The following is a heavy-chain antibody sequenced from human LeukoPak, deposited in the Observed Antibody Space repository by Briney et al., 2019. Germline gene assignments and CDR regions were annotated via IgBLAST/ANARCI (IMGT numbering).Heavy chain of an antibody. D-gene: IGHD6-19*01. CDR2: IRSKAYGGTT. V-gene: IGHV3-49*03. CDR1: GFTFGDYA. Sequence: GGSLRLSCTASGFTFGDYAMSWFRQAPGKGLEWVGFIRSKAYGGTTEYAASVKGRFTISRDDSKSIAYLQMNSLKIEDTAVYYCTRDLGQWLVNAFDIWGQGTMVTVSS. J-gene: IGHJ3*02. CDR3: TRDLGQWLVNAFDI.